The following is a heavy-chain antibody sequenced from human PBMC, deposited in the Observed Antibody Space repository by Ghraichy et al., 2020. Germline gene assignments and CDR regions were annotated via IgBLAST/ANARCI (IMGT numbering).Heavy chain of an antibody. Sequence: SQTLSLTCAVYGGSFSGYYWSWIRQPPGKGLEWIGEINHSGSTNYNPSLKSRVTISVDTSKNQFFLKLSSVTAADTAVYYCARRLTYRGYSYGTGVAFDIWGQGTMVTVSS. V-gene: IGHV4-34*01. CDR1: GGSFSGYY. D-gene: IGHD5-18*01. CDR2: INHSGST. CDR3: ARRLTYRGYSYGTGVAFDI. J-gene: IGHJ3*02.